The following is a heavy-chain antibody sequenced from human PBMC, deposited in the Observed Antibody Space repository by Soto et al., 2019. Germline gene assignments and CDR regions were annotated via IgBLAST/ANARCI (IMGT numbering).Heavy chain of an antibody. CDR3: AKVGIGNTAFDI. Sequence: GGSLRLSCAASGFTFSSYGMHWVRQAPGKGLEWVAVISYDGSNKYYADSVKGRFTISRDNSKNTLYLQMNSLRAEDTAVYYCAKVGIGNTAFDIWGQGTMVTVSS. CDR2: ISYDGSNK. D-gene: IGHD1-20*01. CDR1: GFTFSSYG. V-gene: IGHV3-30*18. J-gene: IGHJ3*02.